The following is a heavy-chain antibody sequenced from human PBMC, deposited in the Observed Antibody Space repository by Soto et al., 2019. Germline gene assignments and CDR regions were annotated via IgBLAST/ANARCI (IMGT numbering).Heavy chain of an antibody. Sequence: SETLSLTCTVSGGSISSGDYYWSWIRQPPGKGMEWIGYIYYSGGTYYNPSLKSRVTISVDTSKNQFSLKLSSVTAADTAVYYCARLVQLLQGRWSDPWGQGTLVTVSS. CDR2: IYYSGGT. V-gene: IGHV4-30-4*01. CDR1: GGSISSGDYY. CDR3: ARLVQLLQGRWSDP. D-gene: IGHD2-15*01. J-gene: IGHJ5*02.